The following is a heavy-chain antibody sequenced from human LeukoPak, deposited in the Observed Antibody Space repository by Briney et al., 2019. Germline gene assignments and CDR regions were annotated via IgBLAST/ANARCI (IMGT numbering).Heavy chain of an antibody. V-gene: IGHV4-61*02. CDR2: ISTSGST. CDR1: GGSFTSGSYY. Sequence: PSETLSLTCSVSGGSFTSGSYYWSWIRQPAGKGLEWFGRISTSGSTNYDPSLQSRVTMSLDTSKNQVSLKLSTLSAADTAVYYCARGSRVAIDYWGQGALVTVSS. D-gene: IGHD2-15*01. J-gene: IGHJ4*02. CDR3: ARGSRVAIDY.